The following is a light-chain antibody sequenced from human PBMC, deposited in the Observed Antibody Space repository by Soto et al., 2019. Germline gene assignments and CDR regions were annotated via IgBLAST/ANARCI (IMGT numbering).Light chain of an antibody. CDR1: SSDVGGYDY. CDR2: EVN. V-gene: IGLV2-14*01. CDR3: SSYAGSNNYV. Sequence: QSVLTQPASVSGSPGQSITISCTGTSSDVGGYDYVSWYQLHPGKAPKLMVFEVNNRPSGVSYRFSGSKSGNTASLTISGLQAEDEADYYCSSYAGSNNYVFGTGTKVTVL. J-gene: IGLJ1*01.